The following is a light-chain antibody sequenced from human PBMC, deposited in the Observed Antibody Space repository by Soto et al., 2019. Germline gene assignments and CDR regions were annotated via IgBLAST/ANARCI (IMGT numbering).Light chain of an antibody. CDR2: DVS. V-gene: IGLV2-14*03. CDR3: SSNTSRSTLV. J-gene: IGLJ2*01. Sequence: QSALTQPASVSGSPGQSITISCTGTSSDVGGYNSVSWYQQHPGKAPKLMIYDVSNRPSGVSNRFSGSKSGNTASLTISGLQAEDEADYYCSSNTSRSTLVFGGGIKLTVL. CDR1: SSDVGGYNS.